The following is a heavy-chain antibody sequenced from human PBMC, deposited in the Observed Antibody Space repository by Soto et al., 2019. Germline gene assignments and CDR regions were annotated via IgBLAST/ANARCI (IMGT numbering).Heavy chain of an antibody. D-gene: IGHD3-3*01. CDR1: GLIFSDYY. J-gene: IGHJ4*02. CDR3: ATGPRRLSD. CDR2: ISGSSSDT. V-gene: IGHV3-11*05. Sequence: QVQLVESGGGLVEPGGSLRLSCAASGLIFSDYYMSWIRQAPGKGLESLSYISGSSSDTNYADSVKGRFTISRDNATNSLYLQMNNLRVEDTAVYYCATGPRRLSDWGQGTLVIVSS.